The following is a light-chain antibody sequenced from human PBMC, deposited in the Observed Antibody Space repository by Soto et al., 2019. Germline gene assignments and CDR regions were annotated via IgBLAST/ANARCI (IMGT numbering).Light chain of an antibody. V-gene: IGKV1-5*03. Sequence: DIQMTQSPSTLSAPVGDTVTITCRASQSIGNWMAWYQQTPGKAPNLLIYRGSSLQSGVPSRFSGSGSGTEFTLTIVSLQPDDFAVYYCQQFNVYPYTFGRGTKLEIK. CDR1: QSIGNW. CDR2: RGS. J-gene: IGKJ2*01. CDR3: QQFNVYPYT.